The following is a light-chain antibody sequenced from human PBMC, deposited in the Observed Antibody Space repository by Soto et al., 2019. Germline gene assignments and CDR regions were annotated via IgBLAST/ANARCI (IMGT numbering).Light chain of an antibody. CDR3: QQYYSTPGT. V-gene: IGKV4-1*01. Sequence: IVMTQSPDSLAVSLGERATINCKSSQSVLYSSNNKNYLALYQQKAGQPPKLLIYWASARESGVPDRYSGRGSGTDYALTVRSLHAEGVAVYSGQQYYSTPGTFGLGTKGEIK. J-gene: IGKJ1*01. CDR1: QSVLYSSNNKNY. CDR2: WAS.